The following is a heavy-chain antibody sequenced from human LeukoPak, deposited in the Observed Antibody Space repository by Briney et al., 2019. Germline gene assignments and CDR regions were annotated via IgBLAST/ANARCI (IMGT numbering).Heavy chain of an antibody. CDR3: ASTRRAAVAGRFDS. J-gene: IGHJ4*02. D-gene: IGHD6-19*01. CDR2: IYHSGNT. CDR1: GASMSSNY. Sequence: SETLSLTCNVSGASMSSNYWSWIRQPPGKGLEWIGYIYHSGNTNYSPSLESRVTMSVDESKNQFSLRVHFVSAADTAVYYCASTRRAAVAGRFDSWGQGTLVTVS. V-gene: IGHV4-4*09.